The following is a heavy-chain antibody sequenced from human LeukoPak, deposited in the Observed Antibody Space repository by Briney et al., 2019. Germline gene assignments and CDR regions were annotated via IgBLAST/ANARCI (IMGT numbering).Heavy chain of an antibody. CDR2: INYSGTT. CDR1: GGSISRSTYY. Sequence: TSETLSLTCTVSGGSISRSTYYWGWIRQPPGKGLEWIGSINYSGTTYYNPSLKSRVTISIDTSKNQFSLKLSSVTAADTAVYYCARLPLSSSSFDYWGQGTLVTVSS. J-gene: IGHJ4*02. V-gene: IGHV4-39*01. D-gene: IGHD6-6*01. CDR3: ARLPLSSSSFDY.